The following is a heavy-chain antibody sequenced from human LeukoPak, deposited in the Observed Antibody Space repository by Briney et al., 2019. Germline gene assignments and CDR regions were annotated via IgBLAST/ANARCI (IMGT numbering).Heavy chain of an antibody. D-gene: IGHD4-17*01. V-gene: IGHV3-53*01. CDR2: IYGGGTT. CDR3: ARAPNYGDYGGQ. J-gene: IGHJ4*02. Sequence: GGSLRLSCAASGLTVSNNYMSCVRQAPGKGLEWVSLIYGGGTTYYADSVKGRFTISSDSSKNTLYLQMNSLRAEDTAVYYCARAPNYGDYGGQWGRGTLVTVSS. CDR1: GLTVSNNY.